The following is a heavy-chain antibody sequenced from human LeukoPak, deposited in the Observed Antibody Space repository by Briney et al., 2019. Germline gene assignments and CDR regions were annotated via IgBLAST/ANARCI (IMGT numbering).Heavy chain of an antibody. CDR2: IIPIFGTA. J-gene: IGHJ4*02. V-gene: IGHV1-69*13. D-gene: IGHD1-26*01. CDR3: ASIVGATYHYLDY. CDR1: GGTFSSYA. Sequence: SVKVSCKASGGTFSSYAISWVRQAPGQGLEWVGGIIPIFGTANYAQKFQGRVTITADESTSTAYMELSSLRSEDTAVYYCASIVGATYHYLDYWGQGTLVTLSS.